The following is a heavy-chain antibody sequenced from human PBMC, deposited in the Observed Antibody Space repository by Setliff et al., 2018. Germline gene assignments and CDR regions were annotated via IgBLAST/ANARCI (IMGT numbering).Heavy chain of an antibody. J-gene: IGHJ3*02. D-gene: IGHD3-22*01. V-gene: IGHV3-30*02. CDR1: GFTSNMYG. CDR2: IWYDGTNK. CDR3: TKRALYDGSAVWAFDI. Sequence: PGGSLRLSCAASGFTSNMYGVHWVRQAPGKGLEWVAIIWYDGTNKYYADSVKGRFTISRDNSKNTLYLQMNSLRPEDTAVYYCTKRALYDGSAVWAFDIWGQGTMVTVSS.